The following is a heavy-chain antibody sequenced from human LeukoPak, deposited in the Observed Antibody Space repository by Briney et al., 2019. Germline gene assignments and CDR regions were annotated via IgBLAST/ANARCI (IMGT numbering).Heavy chain of an antibody. J-gene: IGHJ4*02. Sequence: GGSLRLSCAASGFTFSSFVMSWVRQAPGKGLEWVSTISESGGSTDYADSVKGRFTISRDNSKNTLYLQMNSLRAGDTAVYYCAISKPNYSRYYFNYWGQGTLVTVSS. CDR3: AISKPNYSRYYFNY. CDR2: ISESGGST. V-gene: IGHV3-23*01. D-gene: IGHD5-24*01. CDR1: GFTFSSFV.